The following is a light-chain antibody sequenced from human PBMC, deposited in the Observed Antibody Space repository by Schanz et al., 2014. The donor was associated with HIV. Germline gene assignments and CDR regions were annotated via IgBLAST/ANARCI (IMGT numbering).Light chain of an antibody. V-gene: IGKV3-11*01. J-gene: IGKJ4*01. CDR2: DAS. Sequence: EIVLTQSPATLSLSPGERATLSCRASQSVSNSLAWYQQKPGQAPRLLIYDASNRATGIPARFSGSGSGTDFTLTISSPEPEDFAVYYCQQRSNWPLTFGGGTKVEIK. CDR1: QSVSNS. CDR3: QQRSNWPLT.